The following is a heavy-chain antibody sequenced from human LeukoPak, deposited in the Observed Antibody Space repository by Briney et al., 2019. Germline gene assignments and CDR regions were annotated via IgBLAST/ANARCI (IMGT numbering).Heavy chain of an antibody. CDR1: GGSISGYY. D-gene: IGHD3-10*01. V-gene: IGHV4-4*07. CDR2: LYISGST. CDR3: ARDLSGSLYFDF. Sequence: PSETLSLTCIVSGGSISGYYWSWIRQPPGKGLEWIGRLYISGSTDHNPSLKSRVTISVDTSMNQFYLKMNSVTAADTAVYFCARDLSGSLYFDFWGPGVLVTVSS. J-gene: IGHJ4*02.